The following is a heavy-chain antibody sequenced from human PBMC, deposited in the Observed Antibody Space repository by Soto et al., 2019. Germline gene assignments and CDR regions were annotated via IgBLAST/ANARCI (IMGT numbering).Heavy chain of an antibody. Sequence: EVQVVESGGGLVQPGGSLRLSCAASGFRFSTYWMSWVRQAPGKGLEWLANIKQDANEMYYVDSVKGRFTISGDSAKNSLYLQMNSLRAEDTAVYYCARDPIGAWEHTYYFDYWGQGTLVTVSS. CDR1: GFRFSTYW. V-gene: IGHV3-7*03. CDR3: ARDPIGAWEHTYYFDY. J-gene: IGHJ4*02. CDR2: IKQDANEM. D-gene: IGHD1-26*01.